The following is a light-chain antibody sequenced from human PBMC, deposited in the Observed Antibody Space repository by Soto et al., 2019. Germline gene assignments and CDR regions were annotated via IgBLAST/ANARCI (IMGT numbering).Light chain of an antibody. CDR3: QQSYTTPYT. Sequence: DIQMTQSPSSLSASVGDRVTITCRASQSISSYLNWYQQKPGKAPKLLIYAASSLQSGVPPRFSASGSGTDFTLTISSLQHEDFATYYCQQSYTTPYTFGQGTRLEIK. CDR2: AAS. J-gene: IGKJ5*01. V-gene: IGKV1-39*01. CDR1: QSISSY.